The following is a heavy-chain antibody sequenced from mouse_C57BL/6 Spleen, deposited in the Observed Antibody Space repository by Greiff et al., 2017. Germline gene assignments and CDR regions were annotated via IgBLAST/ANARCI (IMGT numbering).Heavy chain of an antibody. D-gene: IGHD2-5*01. Sequence: EVHLVESGGGLVKPGGSLKLSCAASGFTFSSYAMSWVRQTPEKRLEWVATISDGGSYTYYPDNVKGRFTISRDNAKNNLYLQMSHLKSEDTAMYYCARERHSNYVYAMGYWGQGTSVTVSS. CDR2: ISDGGSYT. CDR1: GFTFSSYA. V-gene: IGHV5-4*01. CDR3: ARERHSNYVYAMGY. J-gene: IGHJ4*01.